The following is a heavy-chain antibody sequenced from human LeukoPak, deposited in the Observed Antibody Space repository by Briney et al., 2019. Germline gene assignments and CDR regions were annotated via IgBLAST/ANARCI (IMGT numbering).Heavy chain of an antibody. CDR2: ISYDGSNK. V-gene: IGHV3-30-3*01. CDR3: ATTPYCSGGSCYSGLYN. Sequence: GGSLRLSCAASGFTFSSYAMHWVRQAPGKGLEWVAVISYDGSNKYYADSVKGRFTISRDNSKNTLYLQMNSLRAEGTAVYYCATTPYCSGGSCYSGLYNWGQGTLVTVSS. D-gene: IGHD2-15*01. CDR1: GFTFSSYA. J-gene: IGHJ4*02.